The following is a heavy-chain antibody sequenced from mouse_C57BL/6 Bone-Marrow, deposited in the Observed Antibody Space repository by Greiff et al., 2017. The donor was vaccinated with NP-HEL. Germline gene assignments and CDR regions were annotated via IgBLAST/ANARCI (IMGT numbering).Heavy chain of an antibody. CDR1: GFTFSSYA. Sequence: EVQRVESGGGLVKPGGSLKLSCAASGFTFSSYAMSWVRQTPEKRLEWVATISDGGSYTYYPDNVKGRFTISRDNAKNNLYLQMSHLKSEDTAMYYCARDEGTYYSNDYAMDYWGQGTSVTVSS. V-gene: IGHV5-4*01. J-gene: IGHJ4*01. CDR3: ARDEGTYYSNDYAMDY. D-gene: IGHD2-5*01. CDR2: ISDGGSYT.